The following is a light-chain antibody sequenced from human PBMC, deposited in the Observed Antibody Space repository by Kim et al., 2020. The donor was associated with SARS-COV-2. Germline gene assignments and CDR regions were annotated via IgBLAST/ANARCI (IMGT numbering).Light chain of an antibody. CDR2: SKS. CDR1: QDIKKD. Sequence: SASVGDRVTITCRASQDIKKDIAWYQQKPGRAPKLLIYSKSTLQNGVPSRFSGSGSATEFTLIISSLQPEDFATYYCLQDYNYPFTFGPGTKLEIK. J-gene: IGKJ3*01. V-gene: IGKV1-6*02. CDR3: LQDYNYPFT.